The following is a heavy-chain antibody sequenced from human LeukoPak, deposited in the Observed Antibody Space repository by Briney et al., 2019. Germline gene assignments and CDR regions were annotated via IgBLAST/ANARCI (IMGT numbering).Heavy chain of an antibody. CDR2: ISGSSGAT. J-gene: IGHJ3*01. V-gene: IGHV3-23*01. CDR3: AKGGPGAFDF. Sequence: GGSLRLSCATSGFAFSRNDMFWVRQAPGKGLEWVSSISGSSGATYYADSVRGRFTISRDNSKNTVFLQMNSLRAEDTAIYYCAKGGPGAFDFWGQGTMVTVSS. CDR1: GFAFSRND. D-gene: IGHD2-15*01.